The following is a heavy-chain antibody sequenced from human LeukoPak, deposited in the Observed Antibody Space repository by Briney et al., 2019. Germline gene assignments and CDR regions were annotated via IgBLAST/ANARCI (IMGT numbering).Heavy chain of an antibody. Sequence: SETLSLTCTVSGASISSNNYFWGWIRQPPGKGLEWIGSIYYSGNTYYNPSLKSRVTISVDTSKNQFSLKLSSVTAADTAVYYCARETMYYYDSYWENAFDIWGQGTMVTVSS. V-gene: IGHV4-39*07. J-gene: IGHJ3*02. CDR1: GASISSNNYF. CDR2: IYYSGNT. CDR3: ARETMYYYDSYWENAFDI. D-gene: IGHD3-22*01.